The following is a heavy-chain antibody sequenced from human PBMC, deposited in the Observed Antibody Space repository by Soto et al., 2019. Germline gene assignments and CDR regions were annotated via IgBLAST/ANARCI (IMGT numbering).Heavy chain of an antibody. CDR1: GGSISSESYF. D-gene: IGHD1-26*01. J-gene: IGHJ4*02. CDR3: ARLGGSYAVPHYDY. Sequence: SETLSLTCTVSGGSISSESYFWAWIRQPPGKGPEWIGTIYYTGDSYYNPSLKSRVTISVDTSKNQFSLKLSSVTAADTAVYYCARLGGSYAVPHYDYWGQGTLVTVSS. V-gene: IGHV4-39*01. CDR2: IYYTGDS.